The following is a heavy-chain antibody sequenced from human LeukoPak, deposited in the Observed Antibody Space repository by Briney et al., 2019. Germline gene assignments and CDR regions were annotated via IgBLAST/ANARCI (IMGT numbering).Heavy chain of an antibody. Sequence: GGSLRLSCIASGFTFSRYWMSWVRQVPGKGPEFVANIKEDSSEKSYVDFVKGRFTISRDNVKNSVSLQMNSLRVEDTAVYYCAKYNWNYAFDIWGQGTMVTVSS. CDR2: IKEDSSEK. D-gene: IGHD1-7*01. V-gene: IGHV3-7*01. CDR1: GFTFSRYW. CDR3: AKYNWNYAFDI. J-gene: IGHJ3*02.